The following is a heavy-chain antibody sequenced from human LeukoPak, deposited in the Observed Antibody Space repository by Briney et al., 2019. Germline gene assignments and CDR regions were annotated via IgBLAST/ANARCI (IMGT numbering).Heavy chain of an antibody. CDR2: INPNSGGT. CDR3: ARDQLAGGWYEDAFDI. J-gene: IGHJ3*02. Sequence: ASVKVSCKASGYTFTGYYMHWVRQAPGQGLGWMGWINPNSGGTNYAQKFQGRVTMTRDTSISTAYMELSRLRSDDTAVYYCARDQLAGGWYEDAFDIWGQGTMVTVSS. V-gene: IGHV1-2*02. CDR1: GYTFTGYY. D-gene: IGHD6-19*01.